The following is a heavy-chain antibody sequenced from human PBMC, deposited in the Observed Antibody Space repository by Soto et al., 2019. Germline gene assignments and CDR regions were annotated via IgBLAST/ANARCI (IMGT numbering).Heavy chain of an antibody. D-gene: IGHD5-18*01. CDR1: GYTFISYY. V-gene: IGHV1-46*01. Sequence: ASVKVSCKTSGYTFISYYIHWVRQAPGQGLEWMGLVNPTDAYTDYAQKFQGRITLTRDTSTSIVYMELSSLRSEDTAIYYCARDHVDTPMTNFDYWGQGTLVTVSS. J-gene: IGHJ4*02. CDR2: VNPTDAYT. CDR3: ARDHVDTPMTNFDY.